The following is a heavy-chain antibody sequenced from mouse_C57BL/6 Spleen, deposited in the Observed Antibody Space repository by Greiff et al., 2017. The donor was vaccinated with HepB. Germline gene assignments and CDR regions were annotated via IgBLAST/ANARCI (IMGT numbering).Heavy chain of an antibody. D-gene: IGHD2-2*01. CDR2: IHPNSGST. CDR3: AREIYGYDRYYFDY. J-gene: IGHJ2*01. V-gene: IGHV1-64*01. CDR1: GYTFTSYW. Sequence: QVQLQQPGAELVKPGASVKLSCKASGYTFTSYWMHWVKQRPGQGLEWIGMIHPNSGSTNYNETFKSKATLTVDKSSSTAYMQLSSLTSEDSAVYYCAREIYGYDRYYFDYWGQGTTLTVSS.